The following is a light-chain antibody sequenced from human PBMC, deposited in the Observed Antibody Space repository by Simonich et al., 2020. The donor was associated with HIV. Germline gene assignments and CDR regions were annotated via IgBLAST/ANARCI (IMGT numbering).Light chain of an antibody. J-gene: IGKJ3*01. CDR2: WAT. V-gene: IGKV4-1*01. CDR1: QSVLYSSNNKNF. Sequence: DIVMTQSPDSLAVSLGERATINCNSSQSVLYSSNNKNFLAWYQQKPGQPPKLLIYWATTRRSGVPDRFSGSGSGTDFTLSISSLQAEDVAVYYCQHYYSTPFTFGPGTKVAIK. CDR3: QHYYSTPFT.